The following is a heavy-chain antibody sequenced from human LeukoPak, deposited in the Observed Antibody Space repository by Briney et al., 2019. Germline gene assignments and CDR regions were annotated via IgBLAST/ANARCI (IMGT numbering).Heavy chain of an antibody. CDR1: GGSINTFY. CDR3: ARDTSPLIAVAPGAFDI. D-gene: IGHD6-19*01. CDR2: FYYSGST. Sequence: SETLSLTCTVSGGSINTFYWSWIRQPPGKGLEWIGYFYYSGSTNYHPSLKSRVTISIDTSKNQFSLKLSSVTAADTAVYYCARDTSPLIAVAPGAFDIWGQGTMVTVSS. V-gene: IGHV4-59*01. J-gene: IGHJ3*02.